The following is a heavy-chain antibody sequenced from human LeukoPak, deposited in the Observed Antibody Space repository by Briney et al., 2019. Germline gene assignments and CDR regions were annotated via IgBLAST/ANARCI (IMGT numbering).Heavy chain of an antibody. CDR3: VRADSSVSPQPDY. CDR1: GGSISSSSYY. CDR2: IYYSGST. D-gene: IGHD6-19*01. J-gene: IGHJ4*02. Sequence: SETLSLTCTVSGGSISSSSYYWGWIRQPPGKGLEWIGSIYYSGSTYYNPSLKSRVTISVDTSKNQFSLKLSSVTAADTAVYYCVRADSSVSPQPDYWGQGTLVTVSS. V-gene: IGHV4-39*01.